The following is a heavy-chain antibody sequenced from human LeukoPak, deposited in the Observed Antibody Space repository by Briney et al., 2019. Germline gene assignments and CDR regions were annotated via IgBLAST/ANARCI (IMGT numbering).Heavy chain of an antibody. J-gene: IGHJ5*02. CDR1: GGTFSSYA. CDR2: IIPILGIA. D-gene: IGHD2-2*01. V-gene: IGHV1-69*04. CDR3: ARAVYCSSTSCYSLDWFDP. Sequence: ASVKVSCKASGGTFSSYAISWVRQAPGQGLEWMGRIIPILGIANYAQKFQGRVTITADKSTSTAYMELSSRRSEDTAVYYCARAVYCSSTSCYSLDWFDPWGQGTLVTVSS.